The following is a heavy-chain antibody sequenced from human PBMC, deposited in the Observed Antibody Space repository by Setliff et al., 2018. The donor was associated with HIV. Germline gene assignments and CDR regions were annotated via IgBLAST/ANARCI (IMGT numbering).Heavy chain of an antibody. J-gene: IGHJ3*02. V-gene: IGHV4-34*01. CDR3: AAASGYDLFMGAFDI. Sequence: SETLSLTCAVSGGSFSGYYWSWIRQPPGKGLEWIGEINQGGGINYNPSLKSRVTISIDTFKNQFSMKLYSVTAADTAVYYCAAASGYDLFMGAFDIWGQGTMVTVSS. D-gene: IGHD5-12*01. CDR2: INQGGGI. CDR1: GGSFSGYY.